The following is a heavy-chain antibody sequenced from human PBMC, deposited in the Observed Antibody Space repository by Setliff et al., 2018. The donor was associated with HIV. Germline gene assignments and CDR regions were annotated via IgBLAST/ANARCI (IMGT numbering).Heavy chain of an antibody. J-gene: IGHJ4*02. CDR3: ARERLRFLEWLPLDY. Sequence: GGSLRLSCAASGFTFSDYYMSWIRQAPGKGLEWVSYISSSSSTIYYADSVKGRFTISRDNAKNPLYLQMNSLRAEDTAVYYCARERLRFLEWLPLDYWGQGTLVTVSS. V-gene: IGHV3-11*04. CDR2: ISSSSSTI. CDR1: GFTFSDYY. D-gene: IGHD3-3*01.